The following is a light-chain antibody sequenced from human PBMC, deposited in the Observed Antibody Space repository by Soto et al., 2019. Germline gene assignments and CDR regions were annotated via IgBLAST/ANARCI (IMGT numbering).Light chain of an antibody. J-gene: IGLJ3*02. CDR1: NEHSSYT. CDR3: QTWGSDRV. Sequence: QSVVTQSPSASASLGASVKLTCTLSNEHSSYTIAWHQQQPEKGPRFLMNVDSDGSHNKGDGIPDRISGSSSGAERYLTISTLQSEDEADYYCQTWGSDRVFGGGTKLTVL. CDR2: VDSDGSH. V-gene: IGLV4-69*01.